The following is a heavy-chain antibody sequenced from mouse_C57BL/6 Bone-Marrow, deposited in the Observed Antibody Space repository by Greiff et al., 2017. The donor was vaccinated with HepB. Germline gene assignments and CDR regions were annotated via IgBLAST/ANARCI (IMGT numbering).Heavy chain of an antibody. J-gene: IGHJ2*01. Sequence: QVQLQQSGPELVKPGASVKISCKASGYSFTSYYIHWVKQRPGQGLEWIGWIYPGSGNTKYNEKFKGKATLTADTSSSTAYMQLSSLTSEDSAVYYCARSGLDYDEGYYFDYWGQGTTLTVSS. V-gene: IGHV1-66*01. D-gene: IGHD2-4*01. CDR1: GYSFTSYY. CDR3: ARSGLDYDEGYYFDY. CDR2: IYPGSGNT.